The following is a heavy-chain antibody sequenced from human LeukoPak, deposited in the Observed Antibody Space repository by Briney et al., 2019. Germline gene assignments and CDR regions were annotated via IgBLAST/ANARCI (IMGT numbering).Heavy chain of an antibody. CDR1: GFTFSSYS. D-gene: IGHD4-23*01. V-gene: IGHV3-21*01. CDR2: ISSSSSYI. Sequence: GGSLRLSCAASGFTFSSYSMNWVRQAPGKGLEWVSSISSSSSYIYYADSVKGRFTISRDNAKNSLYLQMNSLRAEDTAVYYCARSYGGNTADDAFDIWGQGTMVTVSS. J-gene: IGHJ3*02. CDR3: ARSYGGNTADDAFDI.